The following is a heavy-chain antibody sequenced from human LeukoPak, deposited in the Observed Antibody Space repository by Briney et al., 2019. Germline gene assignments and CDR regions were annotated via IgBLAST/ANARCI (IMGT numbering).Heavy chain of an antibody. V-gene: IGHV1-18*01. Sequence: ASVKVPCKASGYTFTSFGISWVRQAPGQGLEWMGWSSAYNGDTKYAQKFQGRVTMTTDTSTSTAYMELRSLRSDDTAVSYCTRDLGTYTSYASIFFDYWGQGTLVTVSS. D-gene: IGHD3-10*01. CDR1: GYTFTSFG. CDR2: SSAYNGDT. CDR3: TRDLGTYTSYASIFFDY. J-gene: IGHJ4*02.